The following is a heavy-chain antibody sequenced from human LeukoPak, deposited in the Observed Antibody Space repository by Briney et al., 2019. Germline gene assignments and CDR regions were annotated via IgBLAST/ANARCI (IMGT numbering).Heavy chain of an antibody. CDR2: IYSGGST. V-gene: IGHV3-53*01. Sequence: GGSLRLSCAASGFTVSSNYMSWVRQAPGKGLEWVSVIYSGGSTYYADSVKGRFTISRDNSKNTLYLQMNSLRAEDTAVYHCAKERWFGNYYFDYWGQGTLVTVSS. J-gene: IGHJ4*02. D-gene: IGHD3-10*01. CDR3: AKERWFGNYYFDY. CDR1: GFTVSSNY.